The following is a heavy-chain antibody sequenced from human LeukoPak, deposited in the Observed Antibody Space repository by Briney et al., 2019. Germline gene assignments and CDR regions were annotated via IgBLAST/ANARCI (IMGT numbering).Heavy chain of an antibody. J-gene: IGHJ4*02. CDR1: GFTFHNNG. D-gene: IGHD5-18*01. CDR2: ISGSSRST. Sequence: GGSLRLSCAASGFTFHNNGMSWVRQAPGKGLEWVPAISGSSRSTYHAESVKGRFTISRDNSKNTLFLQMNSLRAEDTAVYYCAKGLGYSYGYLAPFDYWGQGTLVTVSS. V-gene: IGHV3-23*01. CDR3: AKGLGYSYGYLAPFDY.